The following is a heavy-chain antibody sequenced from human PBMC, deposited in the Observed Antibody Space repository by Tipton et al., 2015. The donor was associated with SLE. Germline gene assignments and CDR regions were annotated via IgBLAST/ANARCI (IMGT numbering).Heavy chain of an antibody. D-gene: IGHD6-19*01. Sequence: LRLSCAVYGGSFSCYHWTWIRQPPGQALEWIGEIADTGSPRYNPSLKSRVTISLDTTKSQFSLVLNSLTAADTAVYYCARGPFQRWPPGAYWGQGTLVTVSS. CDR1: GGSFSCYH. J-gene: IGHJ4*02. CDR3: ARGPFQRWPPGAY. CDR2: IADTGSP. V-gene: IGHV4-34*01.